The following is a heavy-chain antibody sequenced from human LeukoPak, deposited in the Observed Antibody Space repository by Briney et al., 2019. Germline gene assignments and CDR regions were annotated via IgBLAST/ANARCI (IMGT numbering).Heavy chain of an antibody. V-gene: IGHV5-51*01. Sequence: GESLKISCKGSESSFPSIWIGWVRQMPEKGLEWMGIIYPGDSDTRYSPSFQGQVTISADKSISTAYLHWSSLKASDTAIYYCATYAGSSSKYFQNWGQGTLVTVSS. CDR2: IYPGDSDT. J-gene: IGHJ1*01. CDR1: ESSFPSIW. CDR3: ATYAGSSSKYFQN. D-gene: IGHD3-10*01.